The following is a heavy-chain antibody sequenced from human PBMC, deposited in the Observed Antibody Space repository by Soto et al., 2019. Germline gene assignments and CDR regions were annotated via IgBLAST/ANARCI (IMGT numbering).Heavy chain of an antibody. D-gene: IGHD3-22*01. CDR1: GFTFSSYA. Sequence: SLRLSCAASGFTFSSYAMGWVRQTPGRGLEWFSAISARGDSTYYDDSVKGRFTISRDNSRNTLYLQMNNLRAEDTAVYICVNVYSSGSYFPGSWGQGTLVSVSS. V-gene: IGHV3-23*01. CDR3: VNVYSSGSYFPGS. J-gene: IGHJ5*02. CDR2: ISARGDST.